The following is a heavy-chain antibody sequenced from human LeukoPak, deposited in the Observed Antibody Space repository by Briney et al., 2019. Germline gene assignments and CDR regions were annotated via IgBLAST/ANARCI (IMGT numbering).Heavy chain of an antibody. D-gene: IGHD3-10*01. CDR2: IKQDGSEK. CDR1: GFTVSSNY. Sequence: GGSLRLSCAASGFTVSSNYMSWVRQAPGKGLEWVANIKQDGSEKYYVDSVKGRFTISRDNAKNSLYLQMNSLRAEDTAVYYCARGFGRPWGQGTLVTVSS. V-gene: IGHV3-7*01. CDR3: ARGFGRP. J-gene: IGHJ5*02.